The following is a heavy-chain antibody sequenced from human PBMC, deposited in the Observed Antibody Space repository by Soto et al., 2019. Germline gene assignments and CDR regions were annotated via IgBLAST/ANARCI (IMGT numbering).Heavy chain of an antibody. CDR1: GFPFSSYD. CDR3: ARDLGPAAPYGMDV. D-gene: IGHD2-2*01. Sequence: GGSLRLSCAASGFPFSSYDMHWVRQATGKGLEWVSAIGTAGDTYYPGSVKGRFTISRENAKNSLYLQMNSLRAGDTAVYYCARDLGPAAPYGMDVWGQGTTVTVSS. J-gene: IGHJ6*02. V-gene: IGHV3-13*04. CDR2: IGTAGDT.